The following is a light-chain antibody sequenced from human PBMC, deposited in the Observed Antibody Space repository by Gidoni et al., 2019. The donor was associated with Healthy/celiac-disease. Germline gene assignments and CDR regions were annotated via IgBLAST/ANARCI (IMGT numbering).Light chain of an antibody. J-gene: IGLJ1*01. CDR2: SNN. CDR1: SSNIGSNT. V-gene: IGLV1-44*01. Sequence: QPVLTPPPSASGTPGQRVTISCSGSSSNIGSNTVNWYQQLPGTAPKLLIYSNNQRPSGVPDRFSGSKSGTSASLAISGLQSEDEADYYCAAWDDSLNGFYVFGTGTKVTVL. CDR3: AAWDDSLNGFYV.